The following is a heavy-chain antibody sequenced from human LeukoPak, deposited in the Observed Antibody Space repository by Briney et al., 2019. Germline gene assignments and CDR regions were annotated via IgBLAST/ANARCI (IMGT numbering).Heavy chain of an antibody. J-gene: IGHJ3*01. CDR3: ARGVYYDSSGYVLS. Sequence: PGGSLRLSCVGSGFTFNSYAVHWVRQAPGKGLEWVSYISSSGSTIYYADSVKGRFTISRDNAKNSLYLQMNSLRAEDTAVYYCARGVYYDSSGYVLSWGQGTMVTVSS. CDR2: ISSSGSTI. V-gene: IGHV3-48*03. D-gene: IGHD3-22*01. CDR1: GFTFNSYA.